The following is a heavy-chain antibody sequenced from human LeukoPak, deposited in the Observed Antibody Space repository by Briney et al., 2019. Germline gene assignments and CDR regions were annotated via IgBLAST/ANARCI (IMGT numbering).Heavy chain of an antibody. CDR2: ISYDGSNK. CDR3: ARVNDILTGPFDY. D-gene: IGHD3-9*01. J-gene: IGHJ4*02. CDR1: GFTFSNYA. Sequence: GGSLRLSCAASGFTFSNYAMSWVRQAPGKGLEWVAVISYDGSNKYYADSVKGRFTISRDNSKNTLYLQMNSLRAEDTAVYYCARVNDILTGPFDYWGQGTLVTVSS. V-gene: IGHV3-30-3*01.